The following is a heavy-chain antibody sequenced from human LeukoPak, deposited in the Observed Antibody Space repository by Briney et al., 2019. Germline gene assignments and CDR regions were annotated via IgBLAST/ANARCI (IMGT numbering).Heavy chain of an antibody. V-gene: IGHV3-66*01. D-gene: IGHD2-21*02. Sequence: GGSLRLSCAASGFTVSSNYMSWVRQAPGKGLEWVSVIYSGGSTYYADSVKGRFTISRDNSKNTLYLQMNSLRAEDTAVYYCARTYCGGDCYLGYDAFDIWGQGTMVTVSS. CDR3: ARTYCGGDCYLGYDAFDI. CDR1: GFTVSSNY. J-gene: IGHJ3*02. CDR2: IYSGGST.